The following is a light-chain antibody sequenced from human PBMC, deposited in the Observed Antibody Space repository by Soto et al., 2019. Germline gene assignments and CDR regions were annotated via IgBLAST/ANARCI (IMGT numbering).Light chain of an antibody. J-gene: IGLJ2*01. CDR2: LNSDGSH. Sequence: QPVLTQSPSASASLGASVKLTCTLSSGHSYYAIAWHQQQPEKGPRYLMKLNSDGSHSKGDGIPDRFSGSSSGAERYLTISSLQSEDEADYYCQTWGTGGVVFGGGTKVTVL. CDR1: SGHSYYA. V-gene: IGLV4-69*01. CDR3: QTWGTGGVV.